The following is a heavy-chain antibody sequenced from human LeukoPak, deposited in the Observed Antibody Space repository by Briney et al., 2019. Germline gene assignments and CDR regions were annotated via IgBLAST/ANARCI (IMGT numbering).Heavy chain of an antibody. Sequence: LETLSLTCTVSGGSISTYYWSWIRQPPGKGLEWVGYLFSSGTTNYNPSLKSRVTMSVDMSKNRFSLRLTSVTAADTAVYYCARHGGNLGSFNFWGQGTLVTVSS. J-gene: IGHJ4*02. CDR3: ARHGGNLGSFNF. CDR2: LFSSGTT. V-gene: IGHV4-59*08. CDR1: GGSISTYY. D-gene: IGHD3-16*01.